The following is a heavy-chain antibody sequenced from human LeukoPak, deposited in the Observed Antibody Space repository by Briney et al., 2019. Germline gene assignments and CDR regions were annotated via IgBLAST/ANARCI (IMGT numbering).Heavy chain of an antibody. D-gene: IGHD1-26*01. CDR2: IYYSGST. J-gene: IGHJ3*02. Sequence: PSETLSLTCTVSGGSISSYYWSWIRQPPGKGLEWIEYIYYSGSTNYNPSLKSRVTISVDTSKNQFSLKLSSVTAADTAVYYCARVFGSYYGDALDIWGQGTMVTVSS. CDR1: GGSISSYY. CDR3: ARVFGSYYGDALDI. V-gene: IGHV4-59*01.